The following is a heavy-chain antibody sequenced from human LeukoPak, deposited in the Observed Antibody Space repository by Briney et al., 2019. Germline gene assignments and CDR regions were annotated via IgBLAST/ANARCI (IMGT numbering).Heavy chain of an antibody. Sequence: ASVRVSCMVSGHTLTQLSIHWVRQAPGKGLEWMGGSHPEDGAPNFAQNFQGRISMTEDTSIDTAYLALTSLTSDDTAVYFCAAVRTSPQVIYDDTASRNPLDYWGQGTLLTVSS. CDR3: AAVRTSPQVIYDDTASRNPLDY. CDR2: SHPEDGAP. D-gene: IGHD5-18*01. V-gene: IGHV1-24*01. J-gene: IGHJ4*02. CDR1: GHTLTQLS.